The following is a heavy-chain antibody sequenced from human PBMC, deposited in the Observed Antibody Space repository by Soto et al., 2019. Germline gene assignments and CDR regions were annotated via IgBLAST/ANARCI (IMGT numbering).Heavy chain of an antibody. J-gene: IGHJ2*01. CDR3: ARVTALAVAGTAFLWYFDL. Sequence: QVQLQESGPGLVKPSQTLSLTCTVSGGSISSGDYYWSWIRQPPGKGLEWIGYIYYSGSTYYNPSLKSRVTISVDTSKNQVSLKLSSVTAADTAVYYCARVTALAVAGTAFLWYFDLWGRGTLVTVSS. D-gene: IGHD6-19*01. V-gene: IGHV4-30-4*01. CDR1: GGSISSGDYY. CDR2: IYYSGST.